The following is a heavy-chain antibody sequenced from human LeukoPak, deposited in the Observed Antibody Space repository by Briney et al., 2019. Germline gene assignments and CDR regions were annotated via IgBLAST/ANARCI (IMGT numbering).Heavy chain of an antibody. CDR3: AKDPSS. J-gene: IGHJ5*02. V-gene: IGHV3-23*01. CDR2: IGGSGISA. Sequence: PGVSLRLSCVASGFTFSSHAMTWVRQTPGKGLEWVSAIGGSGISAYYADSVKGRFTVSRDNSKNTLYLQMKSLRVEDTAVYYCAKDPSSWGQGTLVTVSS. CDR1: GFTFSSHA.